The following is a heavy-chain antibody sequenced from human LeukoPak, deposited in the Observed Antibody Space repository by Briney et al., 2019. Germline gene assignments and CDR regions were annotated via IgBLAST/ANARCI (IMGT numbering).Heavy chain of an antibody. Sequence: SVKVSCKTSGGTISSSAITWVRQAPGQGLEWMGRTIPALNITSYAQKFQGRVTITADTSTSTAYMELSSLRSEETAVYYCARDQGLTAPPPYGLDVWGQGTTVTVSS. CDR3: ARDQGLTAPPPYGLDV. CDR2: TIPALNIT. CDR1: GGTISSSA. J-gene: IGHJ6*02. V-gene: IGHV1-69*04. D-gene: IGHD5-18*01.